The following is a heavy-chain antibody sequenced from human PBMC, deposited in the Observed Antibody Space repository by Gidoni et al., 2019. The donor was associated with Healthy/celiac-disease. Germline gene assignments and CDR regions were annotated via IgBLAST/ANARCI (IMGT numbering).Heavy chain of an antibody. J-gene: IGHJ4*02. Sequence: QVQLVESGGGVVQPGRSLRLSCAASGFTFSSYGMHWVRQAPGKGLEWVAVIWYDGSNKYYADSVKGRFTISRDNSKNTLYLQMNSLRAEDTAVYYCARDPFSSSSGYSGPVYWGQGTLVTVSS. CDR2: IWYDGSNK. CDR3: ARDPFSSSSGYSGPVY. V-gene: IGHV3-33*01. D-gene: IGHD3-22*01. CDR1: GFTFSSYG.